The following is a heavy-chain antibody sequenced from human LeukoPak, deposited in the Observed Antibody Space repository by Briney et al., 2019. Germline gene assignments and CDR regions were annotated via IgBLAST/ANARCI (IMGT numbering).Heavy chain of an antibody. Sequence: KSAGSLRLSCVASGFTFSSYTMTWVRQAPGQGLEWVSSITRSSTYIYYADSVKGRFTISRDNANNSLYLHMNRLRGEDTAVYFCARDQKPIDYWGQGTLVTVSS. CDR3: ARDQKPIDY. V-gene: IGHV3-21*01. J-gene: IGHJ4*02. CDR2: ITRSSTYI. CDR1: GFTFSSYT.